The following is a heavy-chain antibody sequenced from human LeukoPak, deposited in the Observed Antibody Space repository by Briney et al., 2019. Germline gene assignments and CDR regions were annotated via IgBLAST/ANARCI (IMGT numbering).Heavy chain of an antibody. CDR2: IYYSGST. CDR1: GGSVSSGSYY. J-gene: IGHJ6*03. D-gene: IGHD4-17*01. V-gene: IGHV4-61*01. Sequence: SETLSLTCTVSGGSVSSGSYYWSWIRQPPGKGLEWIGYIYYSGSTNYNPSLKSRVTISVDTSKNQFSLKLSSVTAADTAVYYCARERRYGDYDDLDYYYMDVWGKGTTVTVSS. CDR3: ARERRYGDYDDLDYYYMDV.